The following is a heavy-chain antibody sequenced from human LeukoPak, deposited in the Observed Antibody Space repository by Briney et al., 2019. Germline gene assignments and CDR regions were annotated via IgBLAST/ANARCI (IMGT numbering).Heavy chain of an antibody. J-gene: IGHJ5*02. D-gene: IGHD1-7*01. CDR3: ARDGNWNYAGWFDP. CDR2: INPNSGGT. Sequence: ASVKVSCKASGYIFTGYYMHWVRQAPGQGLEWMGWINPNSGGTNYAQKFQGRVTMTRDTSISTAYMELSRLRSDDTAVYYCARDGNWNYAGWFDPWGQGTLVTVSS. CDR1: GYIFTGYY. V-gene: IGHV1-2*02.